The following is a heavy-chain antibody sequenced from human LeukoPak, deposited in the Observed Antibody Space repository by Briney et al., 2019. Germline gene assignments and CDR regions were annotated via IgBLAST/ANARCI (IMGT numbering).Heavy chain of an antibody. CDR2: INHSGSI. J-gene: IGHJ3*02. CDR3: ARGSPNWGQPRSAFDN. D-gene: IGHD7-27*01. CDR1: SGSFSDYY. Sequence: TASETLSLTCAVYSGSFSDYYWTWIRQPPGKGLEWIGEINHSGSINYNPSLKSRVSISVDTSKNQFSLKLSSVTAADTAVYYCARGSPNWGQPRSAFDNWGQGTMVTVSS. V-gene: IGHV4-34*01.